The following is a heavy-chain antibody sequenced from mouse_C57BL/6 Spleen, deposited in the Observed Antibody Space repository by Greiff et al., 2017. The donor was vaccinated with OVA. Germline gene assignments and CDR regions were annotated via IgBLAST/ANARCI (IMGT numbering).Heavy chain of an antibody. V-gene: IGHV1-15*01. CDR2: IDPETGGT. CDR3: TELGRGFAY. Sequence: VHLVESGAELVRPGASVTLSCKASGYTFTDYEMHWVKQTPVHGLEWIGAIDPETGGTAYNQKFKGKAILTADKSSSTAYMELRSLTSEDSAVYYCTELGRGFAYWGQGTLVTVSA. CDR1: GYTFTDYE. J-gene: IGHJ3*01. D-gene: IGHD4-1*01.